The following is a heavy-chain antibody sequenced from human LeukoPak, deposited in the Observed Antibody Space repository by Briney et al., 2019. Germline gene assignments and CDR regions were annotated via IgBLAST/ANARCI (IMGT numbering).Heavy chain of an antibody. CDR1: GFPFRIYW. CDR2: MKGDGSEK. CDR3: ARPGYTAAYDL. V-gene: IGHV3-7*01. J-gene: IGHJ3*01. D-gene: IGHD3-9*01. Sequence: GGSLILSCAASGFPFRIYWMTWVRQAPGKGPEWVANMKGDGSEKHYEDSVKGRFTISRDNAKNSLYLQMNSLRAEDTAVYYCARPGYTAAYDLWGQGTMVTVSS.